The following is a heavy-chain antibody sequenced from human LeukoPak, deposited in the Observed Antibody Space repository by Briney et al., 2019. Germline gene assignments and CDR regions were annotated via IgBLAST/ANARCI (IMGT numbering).Heavy chain of an antibody. CDR1: GFTVSSSY. D-gene: IGHD3-10*01. CDR2: IYSGGNT. J-gene: IGHJ4*02. Sequence: GGSLRLSCAASGFTVSSSYMSWVRQAPGKGLAWVSVIYSGGNTFYADSVKGRFTISRDNSRNTLYLQMSSLRVEDTAVYYCVKSAEGFGEDWGQGTLVTVSS. V-gene: IGHV3-66*02. CDR3: VKSAEGFGED.